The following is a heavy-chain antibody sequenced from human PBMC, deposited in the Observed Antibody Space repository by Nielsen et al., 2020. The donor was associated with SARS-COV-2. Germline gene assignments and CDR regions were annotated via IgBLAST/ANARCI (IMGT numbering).Heavy chain of an antibody. Sequence: SETLSLTCTVSGGSISSFHWSWIRQPPGKGLEWIGEIYHRGSTNYSPSLKTRVTISVDKSKNQFSLELRSVTAADTAVYYCARDCSCGLGSSPSYYFDYWGQGTLVTVSS. CDR3: ARDCSCGLGSSPSYYFDY. V-gene: IGHV4-59*12. CDR1: GGSISSFH. CDR2: IYHRGST. J-gene: IGHJ4*02. D-gene: IGHD7-27*01.